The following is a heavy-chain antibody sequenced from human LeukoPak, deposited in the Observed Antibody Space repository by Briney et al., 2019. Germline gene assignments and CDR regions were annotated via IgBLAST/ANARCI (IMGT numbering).Heavy chain of an antibody. CDR1: GGSISSSSYY. J-gene: IGHJ4*02. D-gene: IGHD3-10*01. CDR2: IYTSGST. CDR3: ARDREVYGSGSYYSHLDY. Sequence: SETLSLTCTVSGGSISSSSYYLSWIRQPAGKGLEWIGRIYTSGSTNYNPSLKSRVTISIDTSKNQFSLKLSSVTAADTAVYYCARDREVYGSGSYYSHLDYWGQGTLVTVSS. V-gene: IGHV4-61*02.